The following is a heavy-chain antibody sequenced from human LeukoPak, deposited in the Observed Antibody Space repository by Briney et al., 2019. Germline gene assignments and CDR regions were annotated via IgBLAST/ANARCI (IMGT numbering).Heavy chain of an antibody. CDR2: IIPIFGTA. V-gene: IGHV1-69*13. Sequence: SVKFSCKASGDTFSSYAISWVRKAPGQGLEWLGGIIPIFGTANYAQKFQGRVTITADESTSTAYVELSSLRSEDTAVYYCARVGSIAVAGPLFDYWGQGTLVTVSS. CDR3: ARVGSIAVAGPLFDY. D-gene: IGHD6-19*01. J-gene: IGHJ4*02. CDR1: GDTFSSYA.